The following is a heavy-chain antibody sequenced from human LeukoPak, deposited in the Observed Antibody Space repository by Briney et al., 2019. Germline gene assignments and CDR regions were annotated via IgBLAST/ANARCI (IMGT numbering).Heavy chain of an antibody. CDR3: ARGIRENYYDSSGYYTSDWFDP. J-gene: IGHJ5*02. Sequence: GGSLRLSCAASGFTFSGYYMSWIREAPGKGLEWVSYISSSSSYTNYADSVKGRFTISGDNAKNSLYLQMNSLRAEDTAVYCCARGIRENYYDSSGYYTSDWFDPWGQGTLVTVSS. V-gene: IGHV3-11*05. CDR2: ISSSSSYT. CDR1: GFTFSGYY. D-gene: IGHD3-22*01.